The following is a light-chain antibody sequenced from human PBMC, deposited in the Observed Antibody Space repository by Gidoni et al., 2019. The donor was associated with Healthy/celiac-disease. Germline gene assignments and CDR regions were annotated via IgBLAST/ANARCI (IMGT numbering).Light chain of an antibody. CDR1: QSVSSN. CDR3: QQYNNWPPGT. CDR2: GAS. J-gene: IGKJ5*01. V-gene: IGKV3-15*01. Sequence: EIVMTQSPATLSVAPGERATPSCRASQSVSSNLAWYQQKPGQAPRLLIYGASTRAPGIPARFSGSGSGTEFTLTISSLQSEDFAVYYCQQYNNWPPGTFGQGTRLEIK.